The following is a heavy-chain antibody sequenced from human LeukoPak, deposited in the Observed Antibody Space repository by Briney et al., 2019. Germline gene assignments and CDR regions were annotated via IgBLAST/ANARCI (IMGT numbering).Heavy chain of an antibody. D-gene: IGHD6-19*01. CDR2: IYYSGST. Sequence: PSQTLPLTCTVSGGSISSGGYYWSWIRQHPGKGLEWIGYIYYSGSTYYNPSLKSRVTISVDTSKNQFSLKLSSVTAADTAVYYCAREIAVAETGYFDYWGQGTLVTVSS. CDR3: AREIAVAETGYFDY. CDR1: GGSISSGGYY. V-gene: IGHV4-31*03. J-gene: IGHJ4*02.